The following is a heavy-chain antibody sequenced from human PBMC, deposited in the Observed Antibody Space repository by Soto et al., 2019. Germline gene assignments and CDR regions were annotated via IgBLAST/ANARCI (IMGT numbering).Heavy chain of an antibody. Sequence: GESLKISCAASGFTFDDYAMHWVRQAPGKGLEWVSLISWDGGSTYYADSVKGRFTISRDNSKNSLYLQMNSLRAEDTALYYCAKADYGDYEYFQHWGQGTLVTVSS. V-gene: IGHV3-43D*03. D-gene: IGHD4-17*01. CDR2: ISWDGGST. J-gene: IGHJ1*01. CDR3: AKADYGDYEYFQH. CDR1: GFTFDDYA.